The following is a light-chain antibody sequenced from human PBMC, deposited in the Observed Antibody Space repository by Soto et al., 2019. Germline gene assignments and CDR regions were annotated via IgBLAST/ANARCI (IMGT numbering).Light chain of an antibody. CDR1: QSVSSI. CDR3: QQYNDWPLT. J-gene: IGKJ4*01. CDR2: DLS. Sequence: EIVMTQSPATLSVSPGERATLSCRASQSVSSILAWYQQKPGQAPSLLIYDLSARATGIPTRFSDSGSGTEFTLPISSLQSEDFAVYYCQQYNDWPLTFGGGTKVEIK. V-gene: IGKV3D-15*01.